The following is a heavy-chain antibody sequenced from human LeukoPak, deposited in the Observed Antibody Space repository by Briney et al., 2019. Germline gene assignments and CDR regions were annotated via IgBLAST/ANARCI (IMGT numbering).Heavy chain of an antibody. J-gene: IGHJ4*02. CDR3: ARAGFGLAPHRGTPFDY. Sequence: PSETLSLTCTVSGGSISSYYWSWIRQPPGKGLEWIGEINHSGSSNYSASLKSRVTISVDTSKNQFSLKLTSVTAADTAVYYCARAGFGLAPHRGTPFDYWGQGTLVTVSS. D-gene: IGHD3-10*01. CDR2: INHSGSS. CDR1: GGSISSYY. V-gene: IGHV4-34*01.